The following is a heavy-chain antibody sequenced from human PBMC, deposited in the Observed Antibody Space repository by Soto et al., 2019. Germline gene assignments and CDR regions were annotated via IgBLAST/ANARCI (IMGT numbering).Heavy chain of an antibody. D-gene: IGHD3-3*01. CDR1: GGSISSYY. CDR2: IYYSGST. V-gene: IGHV4-59*01. CDR3: ARDRGYDFWSGYQLDY. J-gene: IGHJ4*02. Sequence: SETLSLTCTVSGGSISSYYWSWIRQPPGKGLEWIGYIYYSGSTNYNPSLKSRITISVDTSKNQFSLKLSSVTAADTVVYYCARDRGYDFWSGYQLDYWGQGTLVTAPQ.